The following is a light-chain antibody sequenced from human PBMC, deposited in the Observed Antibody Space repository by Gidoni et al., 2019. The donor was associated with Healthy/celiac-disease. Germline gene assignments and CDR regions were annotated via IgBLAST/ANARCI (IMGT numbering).Light chain of an antibody. Sequence: IVLTQSPGTLSLSLGERATLSCRASQSVSSSYLAWYQQKPGQAPRLLIYGASSRATGIPDRFSGSGSGTDFTLTISRLEPEDFAVYYCQQYGSSPPKTFGPGTKVDIK. CDR3: QQYGSSPPKT. J-gene: IGKJ3*01. CDR2: GAS. CDR1: QSVSSSY. V-gene: IGKV3-20*01.